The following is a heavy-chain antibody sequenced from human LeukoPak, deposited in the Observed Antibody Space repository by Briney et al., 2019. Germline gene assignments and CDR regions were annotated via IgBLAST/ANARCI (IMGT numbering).Heavy chain of an antibody. D-gene: IGHD6-19*01. Sequence: SETLSLTCAVYGGSFSGYYWSWIRQPPGKGLEWIGEINHSGSTNYNPSLKSRVTISVDTSKNQFSLKLGSVTAADTAVYYRARGRYSSGWYRGGPFDYWGQGTLVTVSS. CDR3: ARGRYSSGWYRGGPFDY. CDR2: INHSGST. V-gene: IGHV4-34*01. CDR1: GGSFSGYY. J-gene: IGHJ4*02.